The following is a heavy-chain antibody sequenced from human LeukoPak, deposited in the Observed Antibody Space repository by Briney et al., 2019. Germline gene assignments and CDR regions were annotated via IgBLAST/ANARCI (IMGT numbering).Heavy chain of an antibody. D-gene: IGHD3-9*01. Sequence: GASLRLSCAASGFTRSPYWIQCVRQAPGRGLVWVSRNPDGSRRGYADSVKGRFTISRDNAKNTVYLQMDSLRAEDTAMYYCTRDFDHGGGLWGQGTLVTVSS. CDR2: NPDGSRR. CDR3: TRDFDHGGGL. J-gene: IGHJ4*02. CDR1: GFTRSPYW. V-gene: IGHV3-74*01.